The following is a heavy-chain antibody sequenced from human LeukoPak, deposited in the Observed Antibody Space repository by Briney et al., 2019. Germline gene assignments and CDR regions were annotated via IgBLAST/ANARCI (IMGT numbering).Heavy chain of an antibody. CDR1: GYTFTSYG. J-gene: IGHJ3*02. D-gene: IGHD3-22*01. V-gene: IGHV1-18*01. CDR3: ARDLGVFHYYDSSGYYAAAFDI. CDR2: ISAYNGNT. Sequence: ASVKVSCKASGYTFTSYGISWVRQAPGQGLEWMGWISAYNGNTNYAQKLQGRVTMTTDTSTSTAYVELRSLRSDDTAVYYCARDLGVFHYYDSSGYYAAAFDIWGQGTMVTVSS.